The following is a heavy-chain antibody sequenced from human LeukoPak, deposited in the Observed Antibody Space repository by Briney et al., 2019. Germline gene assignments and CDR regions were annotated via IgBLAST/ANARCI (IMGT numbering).Heavy chain of an antibody. CDR1: GFTFSSYS. V-gene: IGHV3-48*01. D-gene: IGHD1-26*01. Sequence: GGSLRLSCAASGFTFSSYSMNWVRQAPGKGLEWISYIRSSSRTIYYADSVKGRFTISRDNSKNTLYLQMNSLRAEDTAVYYCAKKYSTGLDPWGQGTLVTVSS. CDR2: IRSSSRTI. CDR3: AKKYSTGLDP. J-gene: IGHJ5*02.